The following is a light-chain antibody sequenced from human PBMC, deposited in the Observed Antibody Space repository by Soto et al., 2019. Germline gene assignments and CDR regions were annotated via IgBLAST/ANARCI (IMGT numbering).Light chain of an antibody. Sequence: EIVLTQSPGTLSLSAGERATLSCRASQSISSSFLAWYQQKPGQAPRLLIYAASSRATGIPDRFSGSGSGTDFTLTISRLEPEDFAVHYCQQYRSSSSTFGQGTQLEIK. J-gene: IGKJ2*01. CDR2: AAS. V-gene: IGKV3-20*01. CDR1: QSISSSF. CDR3: QQYRSSSST.